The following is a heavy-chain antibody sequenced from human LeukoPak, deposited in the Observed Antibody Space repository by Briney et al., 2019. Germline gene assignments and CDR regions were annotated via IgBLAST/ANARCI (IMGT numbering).Heavy chain of an antibody. CDR3: ARESPSMGDASDI. V-gene: IGHV3-48*04. CDR1: GFTFITSS. CDR2: ISSSGSTI. J-gene: IGHJ3*02. D-gene: IGHD2/OR15-2a*01. Sequence: PGGSLRLSCAASGFTFITSSMNWVRQPPGKGLEWVSYISSSGSTIYYADSVKGRFTISRDNAKNSLYLQMNSLRAEDTAVYYCARESPSMGDASDIWGQGTMVTVSS.